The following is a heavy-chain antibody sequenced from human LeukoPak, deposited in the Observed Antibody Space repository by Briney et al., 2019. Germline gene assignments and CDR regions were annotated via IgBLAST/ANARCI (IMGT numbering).Heavy chain of an antibody. D-gene: IGHD3-3*01. J-gene: IGHJ5*02. CDR2: IYYSGST. Sequence: SETLSVTCTVCGGSISSYYWSWIRQRPGKGLEWIGYIYYSGSTNYNPSLKSRVTISVDTSKNQFSLKLSSVTAADTAVYYCGRRRNFGVVTNWFDPWGQGTLVTVSS. CDR3: GRRRNFGVVTNWFDP. V-gene: IGHV4-59*08. CDR1: GGSISSYY.